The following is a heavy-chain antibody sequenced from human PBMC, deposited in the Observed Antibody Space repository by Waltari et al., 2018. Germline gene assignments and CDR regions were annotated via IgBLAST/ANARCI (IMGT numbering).Heavy chain of an antibody. Sequence: QVQLQESGPGLVTSSVTLSLTCTVSGVSVSGYFWNWIRQAPGKGPEWIGYIRHTGDTKQNPSLKSRVTMSVDTSRNDFSLRLSSVTAADTAVYYCALWESGWRAFRFWGQGTLGTVSS. CDR2: IRHTGDT. CDR1: GVSVSGYF. V-gene: IGHV4-59*08. CDR3: ALWESGWRAFRF. D-gene: IGHD6-19*01. J-gene: IGHJ4*03.